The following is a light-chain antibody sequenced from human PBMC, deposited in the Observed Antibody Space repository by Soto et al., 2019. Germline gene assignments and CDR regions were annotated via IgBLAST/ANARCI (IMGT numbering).Light chain of an antibody. CDR2: GAS. CDR1: QSVTNSF. Sequence: EIVLAQSPGTLSLSPAERATLSCRASQSVTNSFLAWYQQKPGQAPRLLIYGASRRATGIPDRFTGSGSGTDFTLTISRLEPEDFAVYYCQQYVSSPWAFGQGTKVDIK. V-gene: IGKV3-20*01. J-gene: IGKJ1*01. CDR3: QQYVSSPWA.